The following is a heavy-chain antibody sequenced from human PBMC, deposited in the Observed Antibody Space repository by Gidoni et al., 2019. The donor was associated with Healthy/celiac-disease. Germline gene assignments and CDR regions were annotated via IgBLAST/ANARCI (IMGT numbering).Heavy chain of an antibody. CDR1: GFPFSSYA. D-gene: IGHD2-15*01. J-gene: IGHJ6*02. Sequence: EVQLLESGGGLVQPGGSLRLSCAASGFPFSSYAMRWVRQAPGKGLEWVSAISGSGGSTYYADSVKGRFTISRDNSKNTLYLQMNSLRAEDTAVYYCAKDLRCSGGSCYNYYYGMDVWGQGTTVTVSS. CDR3: AKDLRCSGGSCYNYYYGMDV. CDR2: ISGSGGST. V-gene: IGHV3-23*01.